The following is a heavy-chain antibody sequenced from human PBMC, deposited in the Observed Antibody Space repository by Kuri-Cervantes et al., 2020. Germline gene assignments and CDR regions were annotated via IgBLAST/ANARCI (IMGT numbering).Heavy chain of an antibody. D-gene: IGHD1-26*01. CDR2: MNPNSGNT. CDR3: VGVVGATRGIHF. CDR1: GYTFTSYD. V-gene: IGHV1-8*02. J-gene: IGHJ4*02. Sequence: ASVKVSCKASGYTFTSYDINWVRQATGQGLEWMGWMNPNSGNTGYAQKFQGRVTMTRNTSISTAYMELSSLRSEDTAVYYCVGVVGATRGIHFWGQGTLVTVSS.